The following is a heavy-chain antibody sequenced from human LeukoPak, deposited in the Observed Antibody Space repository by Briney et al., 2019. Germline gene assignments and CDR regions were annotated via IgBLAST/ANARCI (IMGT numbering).Heavy chain of an antibody. CDR3: AREDYDCSGGSCQGY. CDR1: GGSISSYY. V-gene: IGHV4-59*01. CDR2: IYYSGST. Sequence: PSETLSLTCTVSGGSISSYYWSWIRQPPGKGLEWIGYIYYSGSTNYNPSLKSRVTISVDTSKNQFSLKLSSVTAADTAVYYCAREDYDCSGGSCQGYWGQGTLVTVSS. D-gene: IGHD2-15*01. J-gene: IGHJ4*02.